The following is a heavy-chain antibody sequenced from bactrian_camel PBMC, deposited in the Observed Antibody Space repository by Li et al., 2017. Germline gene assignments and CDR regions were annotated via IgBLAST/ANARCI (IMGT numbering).Heavy chain of an antibody. J-gene: IGHJ4*01. V-gene: IGHV3S40*01. CDR1: GFTFSSST. CDR2: IASGDGST. D-gene: IGHD2*01. CDR3: ATGISGGRQ. Sequence: VQLVESGGGLVQPGGTLRLSCAASGFTFSSSTMTWVRQAPGKGLEWVSFIASGDGSTNYGDSVKGRFTIPRDNTKNMLFLQMNSLKAEDTALYYCATGISGGRQRGQGTQVTVS.